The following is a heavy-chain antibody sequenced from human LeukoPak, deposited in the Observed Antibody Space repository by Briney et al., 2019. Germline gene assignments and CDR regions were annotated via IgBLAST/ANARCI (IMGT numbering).Heavy chain of an antibody. CDR1: GFTFSSYA. CDR3: ASHDSSGYYLDY. J-gene: IGHJ4*02. D-gene: IGHD3-22*01. CDR2: ISYDGSNK. V-gene: IGHV3-30-3*01. Sequence: QPGGSLRLSCAASGFTFSSYAMHWVRQAPGKGLEWVAVISYDGSNKYYADSVKGRFTICRDNSKNTLYLQMNSLRAEDTAVYYCASHDSSGYYLDYWGQGTLVTVSS.